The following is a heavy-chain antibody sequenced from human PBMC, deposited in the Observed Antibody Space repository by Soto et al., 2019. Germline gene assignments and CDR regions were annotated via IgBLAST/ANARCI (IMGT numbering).Heavy chain of an antibody. CDR1: GYTFTSYA. V-gene: IGHV1-3*01. CDR3: ARTYCSGGSCGGFDY. Sequence: QVQLVQSGAEVKKPGASVKVSCKASGYTFTSYAMHWVRQAPGQRLEWMGWINAGNGNTKYSQKFQGRVPITRDTSASTAYMELSRLRSEDTAVYYCARTYCSGGSCGGFDYWGQGTLVTVSS. CDR2: INAGNGNT. D-gene: IGHD2-15*01. J-gene: IGHJ4*02.